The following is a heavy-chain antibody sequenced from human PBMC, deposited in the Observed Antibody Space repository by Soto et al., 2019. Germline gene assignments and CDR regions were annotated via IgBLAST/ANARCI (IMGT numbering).Heavy chain of an antibody. CDR2: INPNSGGT. J-gene: IGHJ4*02. V-gene: IGHV1-2*04. CDR1: GDTFTAYY. CDR3: ARGEGGPRWGSIDY. Sequence: QVQLVQSGAEVKKPGASVKVSCKASGDTFTAYYMNWVRQAPGQGLEWMGWINPNSGGTNYAQKFQGWVTMTRDTSISTASMEVSRLRADDTAVYYCARGEGGPRWGSIDYWGQGTLVTVSS. D-gene: IGHD2-21*01.